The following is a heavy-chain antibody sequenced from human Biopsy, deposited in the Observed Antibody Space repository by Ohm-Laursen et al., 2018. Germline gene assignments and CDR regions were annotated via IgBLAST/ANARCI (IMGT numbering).Heavy chain of an antibody. CDR3: ARDRGYYYYYGMDV. CDR1: GYTFTDYG. V-gene: IGHV1-18*01. D-gene: IGHD3-10*01. J-gene: IGHJ6*02. Sequence: SVKVSCNASGYTFTDYGVSWVRQAPGQGLEWMGWITTYNGNTNYAQKVQGRVTMTTDTSTSTAYMELRSLRSDDTTVYYCARDRGYYYYYGMDVWGQGTTVTVSS. CDR2: ITTYNGNT.